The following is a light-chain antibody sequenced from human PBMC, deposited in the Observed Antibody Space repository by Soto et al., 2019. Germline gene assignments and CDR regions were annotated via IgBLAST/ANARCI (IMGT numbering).Light chain of an antibody. CDR1: TSDVDDYNF. CDR2: DFI. J-gene: IGLJ2*01. Sequence: QSALTQPASVSGSPGQSITIPCTVATSDVDDYNFVSWYQQHPGKAPKLMIFDFINRPSGVSDRFSGSKSGNTASLTISGLQPEDEADYYCSSCACSSTLHVVFGGGTQLTVL. V-gene: IGLV2-14*03. CDR3: SSCACSSTLHVV.